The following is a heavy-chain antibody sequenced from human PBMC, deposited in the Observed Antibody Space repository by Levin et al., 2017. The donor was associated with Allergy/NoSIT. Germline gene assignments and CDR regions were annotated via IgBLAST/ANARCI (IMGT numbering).Heavy chain of an antibody. J-gene: IGHJ4*02. D-gene: IGHD6-13*01. CDR1: GGSVSSGSYY. V-gene: IGHV4-61*01. CDR2: IYYSGST. Sequence: SETLSLTCTVSGGSVSSGSYYWSWIRQPPGKGLEWIGYIYYSGSTNYNPSLKSRVTISVDTSKNQFSLKLSSVTAADTAVYYCAREQQLVSHFDYWGQGTLVTVSS. CDR3: AREQQLVSHFDY.